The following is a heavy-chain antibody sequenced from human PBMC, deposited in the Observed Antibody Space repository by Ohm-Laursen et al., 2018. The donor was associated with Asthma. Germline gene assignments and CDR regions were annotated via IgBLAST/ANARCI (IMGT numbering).Heavy chain of an antibody. CDR1: GFTFSSHA. D-gene: IGHD6-13*01. CDR3: ARKSEQQLVIDY. Sequence: SLRLSCAASGFTFSSHAMHWVRQAPGKGLEWVAVISYDGSNKYYADSVKGRFTISRDNSKNTLYLQMNSLRSDDTAVYYCARKSEQQLVIDYWGQGTLVTVSS. J-gene: IGHJ4*02. V-gene: IGHV3-30-3*01. CDR2: ISYDGSNK.